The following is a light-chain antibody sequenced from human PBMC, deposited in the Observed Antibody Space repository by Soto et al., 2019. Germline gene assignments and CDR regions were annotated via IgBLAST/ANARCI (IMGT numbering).Light chain of an antibody. CDR2: AAS. CDR1: QSILTY. Sequence: IQLTQSPSSRSASLGDRVTITCRASQSILTYLNWFQQKPGKAPKLLMYAASSLQGGVPSRFSVSVSGTDVTLTISSLQKEDCSTYVGQQRYTSTWTFCQGTKVDIK. V-gene: IGKV1-39*01. J-gene: IGKJ1*01. CDR3: QQRYTSTWT.